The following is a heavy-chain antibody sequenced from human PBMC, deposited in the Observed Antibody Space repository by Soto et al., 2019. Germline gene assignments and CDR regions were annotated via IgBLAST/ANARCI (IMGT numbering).Heavy chain of an antibody. CDR2: IYYSGST. D-gene: IGHD3-10*01. CDR3: ARHNYGSGSTYFDY. V-gene: IGHV4-59*08. Sequence: ATLSLTCTVSVGSISSYYWSWIRQPPGKGLEWIGYIYYSGSTNYNPSLKSRVTISVDTSKNQFSLKLSSVTAADTAVYYCARHNYGSGSTYFDYWGQGTLVTSPQ. J-gene: IGHJ4*02. CDR1: VGSISSYY.